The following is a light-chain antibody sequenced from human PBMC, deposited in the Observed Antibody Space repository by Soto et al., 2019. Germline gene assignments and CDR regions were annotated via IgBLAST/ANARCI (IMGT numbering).Light chain of an antibody. CDR2: DVS. Sequence: QSVLTQPASVSGSPGQSITISCTGTSSDVGRYNYVSWYQQHPGKAPKLIIYDVSYRPSGVSDRFSGSKSGNTASLTISGLQAEDEADYYCSSYTGSSTSLGGGTKLTVL. J-gene: IGLJ3*02. V-gene: IGLV2-14*01. CDR3: SSYTGSSTS. CDR1: SSDVGRYNY.